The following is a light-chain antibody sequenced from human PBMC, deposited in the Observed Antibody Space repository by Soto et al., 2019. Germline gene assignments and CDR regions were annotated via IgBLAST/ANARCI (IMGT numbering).Light chain of an antibody. Sequence: DIQVTQSPSSLSASVGDRVTITCRASQDINNFLAWFQQKPGKGPKSLIYAASSLQSGVPSRFSGSGSGTDFTLTISSLQPEDFATYYCQQYNTYPLTCGGGTKVERK. CDR2: AAS. J-gene: IGKJ4*01. CDR1: QDINNF. CDR3: QQYNTYPLT. V-gene: IGKV1-16*01.